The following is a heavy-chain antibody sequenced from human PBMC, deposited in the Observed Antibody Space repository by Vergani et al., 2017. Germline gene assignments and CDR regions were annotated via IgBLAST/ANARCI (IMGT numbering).Heavy chain of an antibody. CDR2: ICPKTDGETT. D-gene: IGHD1-26*01. J-gene: IGHJ4*02. V-gene: IGHV3-15*01. CDR3: TTPSKWEVQYYFDY. Sequence: EVQLVESGGGLVKPGGSLRLSCTTSGFTFSSAWMSWVRQAPGKGLEWVARICPKTDGETTDYAAPVKGRFTISRDDSKNTLDLQMNSQKTEDTAVYYCTTPSKWEVQYYFDYWGQGPLVTVSS. CDR1: GFTFSSAW.